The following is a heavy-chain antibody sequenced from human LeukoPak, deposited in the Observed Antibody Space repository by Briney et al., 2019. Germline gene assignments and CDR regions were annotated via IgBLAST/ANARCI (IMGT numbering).Heavy chain of an antibody. CDR2: IYYSGST. Sequence: SETLSLTCTVSGGSISSSSYYWGWIGQPPGKGLEWIGSIYYSGSTYYNPSLKSRVTISVDTSKNQFSLKLSSVTAADTAVYYCARRAFEYSYGDDAFDIWGQGTMVTVSS. V-gene: IGHV4-39*01. CDR3: ARRAFEYSYGDDAFDI. D-gene: IGHD5-18*01. CDR1: GGSISSSSYY. J-gene: IGHJ3*02.